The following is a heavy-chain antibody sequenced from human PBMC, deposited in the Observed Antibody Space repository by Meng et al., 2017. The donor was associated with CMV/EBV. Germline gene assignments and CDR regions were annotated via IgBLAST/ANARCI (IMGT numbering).Heavy chain of an antibody. D-gene: IGHD2-2*02. J-gene: IGHJ3*02. V-gene: IGHV3-30-3*01. CDR2: ISYDGSNK. CDR3: ARMDIVVVPAAILVGAFDI. Sequence: GESLKISCAASGFTFSSYAMHWVRQAPGKGLEWVAVISYDGSNKYYADSVKGRFTIPRDNSKNTLYLQMNSLRAEDTAVYYCARMDIVVVPAAILVGAFDIWGQGTMVTVSS. CDR1: GFTFSSYA.